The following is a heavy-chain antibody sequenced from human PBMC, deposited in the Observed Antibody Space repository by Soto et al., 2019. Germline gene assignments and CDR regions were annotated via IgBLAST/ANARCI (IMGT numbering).Heavy chain of an antibody. CDR1: GGSISSGGYY. Sequence: QVQLQESGPGLVKPSQTLSLTCSVSGGSISSGGYYWNWIRQHPGKGLEWIGYIYYSGSTYYDPXLKGPXTISVDTSKNXXSXKQXSVTAADTAVYYCTRGPYYDSSNYYEYSYYYGMDVWGQGTTVTVSS. CDR3: TRGPYYDSSNYYEYSYYYGMDV. V-gene: IGHV4-31*01. CDR2: IYYSGST. D-gene: IGHD3-22*01. J-gene: IGHJ6*02.